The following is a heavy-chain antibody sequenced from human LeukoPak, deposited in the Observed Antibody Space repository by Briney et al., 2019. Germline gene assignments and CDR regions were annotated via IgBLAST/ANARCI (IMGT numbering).Heavy chain of an antibody. CDR1: GGSISSYY. V-gene: IGHV4-59*12. Sequence: PSETLSLTCTVSGGSISSYYWSWIRQPPGKGLEWIGYIYYSGSTNYNPSLKSRVTISIDRSNNQFSLQLNSVTAADTAIYFCARYGLLRLSEINGFDIWGQGTMVTVSS. J-gene: IGHJ3*02. D-gene: IGHD5-18*01. CDR2: IYYSGST. CDR3: ARYGLLRLSEINGFDI.